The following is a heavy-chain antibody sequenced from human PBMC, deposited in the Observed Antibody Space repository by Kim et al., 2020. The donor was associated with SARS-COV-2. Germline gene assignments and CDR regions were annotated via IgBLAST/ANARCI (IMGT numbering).Heavy chain of an antibody. CDR3: AVVVAPNWFDP. V-gene: IGHV5-51*01. J-gene: IGHJ5*02. D-gene: IGHD2-15*01. Sequence: DTRYSPSFQGQFTISADKSISTAYLQWGNLKASDTAMYYCAVVVAPNWFDPWGQGTLVTVSS. CDR2: DT.